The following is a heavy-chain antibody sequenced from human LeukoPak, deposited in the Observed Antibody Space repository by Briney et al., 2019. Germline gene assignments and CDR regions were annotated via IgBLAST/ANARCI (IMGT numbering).Heavy chain of an antibody. V-gene: IGHV1-69*06. J-gene: IGHJ3*02. CDR3: AMDAAESAFDI. CDR2: IIPIFGTA. CDR1: GGTFSSYA. Sequence: ASVKVSCKASGGTFSSYAISWVRQAPGQGLEWMGGIIPIFGTANYAQKFQGRVTITADKSTSTAYMELSSLRSGDTAVYYCAMDAAESAFDIWGQGTMVTVSS. D-gene: IGHD6-25*01.